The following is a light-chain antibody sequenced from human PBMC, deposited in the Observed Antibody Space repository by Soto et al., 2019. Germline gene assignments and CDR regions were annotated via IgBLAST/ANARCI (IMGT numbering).Light chain of an antibody. CDR3: QQYNSYPWT. CDR2: QAS. Sequence: DIQMTQSPSILSASVGDRVTITCRASQRLSIWLAWYQQKPGKAPKLLIYQASDLETGVPSRFSGSGSGTEFTLTISSLQPDDFATYYCQQYNSYPWTFGQGTKVE. V-gene: IGKV1-5*03. CDR1: QRLSIW. J-gene: IGKJ1*01.